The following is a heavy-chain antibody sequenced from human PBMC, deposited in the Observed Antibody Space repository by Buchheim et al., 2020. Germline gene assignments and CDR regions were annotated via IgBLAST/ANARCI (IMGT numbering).Heavy chain of an antibody. Sequence: EVQLLESGGGLVQPGGSLRLSCAASGFTFSSYAMSWVRQAPGKGLEWVSAISGSGGSTYYADSVKGRFTISRDNSKNTLYLQRSSRGAEDTAVYYCAKDRDIVVVPAAPPDYFDYWGQGTL. V-gene: IGHV3-23*01. J-gene: IGHJ4*02. CDR1: GFTFSSYA. CDR2: ISGSGGST. CDR3: AKDRDIVVVPAAPPDYFDY. D-gene: IGHD2-2*01.